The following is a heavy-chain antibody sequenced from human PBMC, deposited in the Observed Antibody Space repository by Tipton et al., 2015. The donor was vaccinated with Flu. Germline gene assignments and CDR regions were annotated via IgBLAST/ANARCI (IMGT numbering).Heavy chain of an antibody. CDR1: GASISSTTYY. CDR3: ARRPTIFGDDY. J-gene: IGHJ4*02. D-gene: IGHD3-3*01. CDR2: IYYSGTT. V-gene: IGHV4-39*01. Sequence: TLSLTCTVSGASISSTTYYWGWIRQPPGKGLEWIGTIYYSGTTYYNPSLKSRVTISVDTSKNQFSLKLNSVTAADTAVYYCARRPTIFGDDYWGQGTLVTVSS.